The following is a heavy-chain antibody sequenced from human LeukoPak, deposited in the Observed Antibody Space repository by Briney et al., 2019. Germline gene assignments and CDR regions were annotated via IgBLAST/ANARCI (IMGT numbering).Heavy chain of an antibody. J-gene: IGHJ6*04. V-gene: IGHV3-21*01. Sequence: GGSLRLSCAASGFALSSYNMNWVRQAPGKGLEWVSSITSDSRYMYYADSVKGRFTISRDNAKNSLYLQMNSLRAEDTAVYYCAELGITMIGGVWGKGTTVTISS. CDR3: AELGITMIGGV. D-gene: IGHD3-10*02. CDR1: GFALSSYN. CDR2: ITSDSRYM.